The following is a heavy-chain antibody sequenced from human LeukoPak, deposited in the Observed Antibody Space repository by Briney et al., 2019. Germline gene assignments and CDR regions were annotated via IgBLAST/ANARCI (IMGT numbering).Heavy chain of an antibody. CDR1: GGSISSYY. CDR2: IYTSGST. CDR3: ARGTVSHVSFKFNTGDSYYFDY. V-gene: IGHV4-4*07. J-gene: IGHJ4*02. Sequence: SETLSLTCTVSGGSISSYYWSWIRQPAGKGLEWIGRIYTSGSTNYNPSLKSRVTMSVDTSKNQFSLKLSSVTAADTAVYYCARGTVSHVSFKFNTGDSYYFDYWGQGTLVTVSS. D-gene: IGHD7-27*01.